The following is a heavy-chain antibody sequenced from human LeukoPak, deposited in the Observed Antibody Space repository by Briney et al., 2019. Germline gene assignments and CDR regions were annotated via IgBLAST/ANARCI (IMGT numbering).Heavy chain of an antibody. CDR3: ARDQQYCSSTSCYPAYYFDY. D-gene: IGHD2-2*01. V-gene: IGHV3-30-3*01. Sequence: GGFLRLSCAASGFTFSSYAMHWVRQAPGKGLEWVAVISYDGSNKYYADSVKGRFTISRDNSKNTLYLQMNSLRAEDTAVYYCARDQQYCSSTSCYPAYYFDYWGQGTLVTVSS. CDR1: GFTFSSYA. J-gene: IGHJ4*02. CDR2: ISYDGSNK.